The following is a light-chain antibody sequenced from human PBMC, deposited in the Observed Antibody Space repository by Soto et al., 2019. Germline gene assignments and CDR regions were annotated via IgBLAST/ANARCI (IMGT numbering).Light chain of an antibody. CDR2: STN. CDR3: MLYMGGVLVV. Sequence: QTVVTKEPSFSVSPGGTVTLTCGLTSGSVSTTYYPSWYQQTPGQAPRTLIYSTNIRSSGVPDRFSGSILGNKAALTITGAQADDESDYHCMLYMGGVLVVFGGGTKLTVL. V-gene: IGLV8-61*01. CDR1: SGSVSTTYY. J-gene: IGLJ2*01.